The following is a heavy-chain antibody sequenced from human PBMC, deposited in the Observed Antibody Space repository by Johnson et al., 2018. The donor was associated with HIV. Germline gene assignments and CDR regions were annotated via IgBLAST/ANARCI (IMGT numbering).Heavy chain of an antibody. J-gene: IGHJ3*02. CDR3: ARALGYYYGSGSYYRDAFDI. CDR2: IEQDGSEK. V-gene: IGHV3-7*05. D-gene: IGHD3-10*01. CDR1: GFTFSSYW. Sequence: VQLVESGGGLVQPGGSLRLSCAASGFTFSSYWMNWVRQTPGKGLEWVANIEQDGSEKYYVDSVKGRFTISRANVKNSLFLQMNSLRAEDTAVYYCARALGYYYGSGSYYRDAFDIWGQGTMVTVSS.